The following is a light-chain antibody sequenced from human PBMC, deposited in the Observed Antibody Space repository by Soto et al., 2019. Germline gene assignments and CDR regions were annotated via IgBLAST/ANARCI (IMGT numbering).Light chain of an antibody. V-gene: IGKV1-5*03. CDR2: KAS. CDR1: QSISSW. J-gene: IGKJ4*01. Sequence: DIQMTQSPSTLSASVGDRVTITCRASQSISSWLAWYQQKPGKAPKVLIYKASSLEGGVPSRFSGSGSGTEFTLTISSLQPDDFATYYCQQYKSYFITFAGGTKVEIK. CDR3: QQYKSYFIT.